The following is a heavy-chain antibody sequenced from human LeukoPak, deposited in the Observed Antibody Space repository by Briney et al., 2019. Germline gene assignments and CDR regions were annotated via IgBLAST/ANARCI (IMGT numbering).Heavy chain of an antibody. V-gene: IGHV3-30-3*01. CDR2: ISSDGSDK. CDR3: ARDYPADY. J-gene: IGHJ4*02. Sequence: QSGGSLRLSCAASGFTFSSYPIHWVRQAPGKGLDWVALISSDGSDKKYADSVKGRFTISRDNSKNTLYLQMHSLRVEDTAVYYCARDYPADYWGQGTLATVSS. CDR1: GFTFSSYP.